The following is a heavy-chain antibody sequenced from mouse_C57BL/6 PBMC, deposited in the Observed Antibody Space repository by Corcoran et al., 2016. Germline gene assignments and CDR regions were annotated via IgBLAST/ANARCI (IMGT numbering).Heavy chain of an antibody. V-gene: IGHV9-3*01. CDR1: GYTFTTYG. J-gene: IGHJ2*01. D-gene: IGHD1-1*01. CDR3: ARYRYYGSSFYYFDY. CDR2: INTYSGVP. Sequence: QIQLVQSGPELKKPGETVKISCKASGYTFTTYGMSWVKQAPGKGLKWMGWINTYSGVPTYADDFKGRFAFSLETSASTAYLQINNLKNEDTATYFCARYRYYGSSFYYFDYWGQGTTLTVSS.